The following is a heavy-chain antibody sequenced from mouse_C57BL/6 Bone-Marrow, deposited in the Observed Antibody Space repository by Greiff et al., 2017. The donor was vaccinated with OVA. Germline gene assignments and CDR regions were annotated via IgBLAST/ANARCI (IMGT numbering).Heavy chain of an antibody. D-gene: IGHD1-2*01. J-gene: IGHJ3*01. CDR3: ARKGILRLAWFAY. Sequence: QVQLQQPGTELVKPGASVKLSCKASGYTFTSYWMHWVKQRPGQGLEWIGNINPSNGGTNYNEKFKSKATLTVDKSSSTAYMQLSSLISEDSAVYYCARKGILRLAWFAYWGQGTLVTVSA. CDR2: INPSNGGT. V-gene: IGHV1-53*01. CDR1: GYTFTSYW.